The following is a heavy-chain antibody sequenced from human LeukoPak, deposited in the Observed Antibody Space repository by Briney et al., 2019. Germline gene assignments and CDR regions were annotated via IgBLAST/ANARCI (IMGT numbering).Heavy chain of an antibody. CDR3: ARDRCSSTSCYNTPNWFDP. CDR1: GFFFSSYW. J-gene: IGHJ5*02. Sequence: GGSLRLSCAASGFFFSSYWMSWVRQVPGKGLEWVSGINWNGGSRGYADSVKGRFTISRDNAKNSVYLQMNSLRSEDTAFYHCARDRCSSTSCYNTPNWFDPWGQGTLVTVSS. V-gene: IGHV3-20*01. D-gene: IGHD2-2*02. CDR2: INWNGGSR.